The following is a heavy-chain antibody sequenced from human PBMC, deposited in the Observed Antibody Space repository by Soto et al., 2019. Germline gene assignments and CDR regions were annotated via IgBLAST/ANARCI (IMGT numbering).Heavy chain of an antibody. CDR3: AREELNCGGDCFAF. D-gene: IGHD2-21*01. CDR1: GFSFSSYT. CDR2: IGTSETNT. Sequence: EVQLMESGGGLVQPGESLRLSCTASGFSFSSYTMNWVRQAPGKGLEWISYIGTSETNTYYAGSVKGRFTVSRDNAKNSVFLQMNSLRAEDTAIYHCAREELNCGGDCFAFWGQGALVTVSS. J-gene: IGHJ4*02. V-gene: IGHV3-21*05.